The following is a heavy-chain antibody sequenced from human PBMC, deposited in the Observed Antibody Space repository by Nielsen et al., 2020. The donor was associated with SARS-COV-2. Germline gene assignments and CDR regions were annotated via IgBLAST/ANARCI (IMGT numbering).Heavy chain of an antibody. V-gene: IGHV3-20*04. CDR2: INWNGGST. Sequence: GESLKISCAASGFTFSSYGMHWVRQAPGKGLEWVSGINWNGGSTGYADSVKGRFTISRDNAKNSLYLQMNSLRAEDTALYYCARGHYGGTDYWGQGTLVTVSS. CDR3: ARGHYGGTDY. D-gene: IGHD4-23*01. J-gene: IGHJ4*02. CDR1: GFTFSSYG.